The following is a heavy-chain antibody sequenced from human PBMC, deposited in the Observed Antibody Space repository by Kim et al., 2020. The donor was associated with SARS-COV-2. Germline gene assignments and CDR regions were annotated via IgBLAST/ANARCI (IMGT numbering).Heavy chain of an antibody. J-gene: IGHJ1*01. D-gene: IGHD3-22*01. Sequence: SETLSLTCAVSGGSLIGYYWAWIRQTPGKGLEWIGEVTHGGSTNSSPSLKDRVSISVDMAKRQFSLKLASVTAADTGVYFCARALDSTGFYNWGQGTPAT. CDR3: ARALDSTGFYN. CDR1: GGSLIGYY. V-gene: IGHV4-34*01. CDR2: VTHGGST.